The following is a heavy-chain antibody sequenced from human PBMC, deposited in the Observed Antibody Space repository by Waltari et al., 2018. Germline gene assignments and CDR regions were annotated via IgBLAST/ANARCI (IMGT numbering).Heavy chain of an antibody. CDR2: IYTSGST. Sequence: QLQLQESGPGLVKPSETLSLTCTVSGGSISSSSYYWSWIRQPAGKGLEWIGRIYTSGSTNYNPSLKSRVTMSVDTSKNQFSLKLSSVTAADTAVYYCARADYDFWSGYSANDAFDIWGQGTMVTVSS. D-gene: IGHD3-3*01. V-gene: IGHV4-61*02. J-gene: IGHJ3*02. CDR3: ARADYDFWSGYSANDAFDI. CDR1: GGSISSSSYY.